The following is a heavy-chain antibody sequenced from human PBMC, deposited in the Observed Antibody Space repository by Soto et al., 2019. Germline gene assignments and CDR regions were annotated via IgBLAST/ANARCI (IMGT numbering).Heavy chain of an antibody. CDR2: LWYDGSNK. CDR1: GFTFSSYG. CDR3: AIMTFDY. J-gene: IGHJ4*02. Sequence: QVQMVESGGGVVQPGRSLRLSCAASGFTFSSYGMHWVRQAPGKGLEWVAVLWYDGSNKYYADSVKGRFTISRDNSKNTLYLQMNSLRAEDTAVDYCAIMTFDYWGQGTLVTVSS. V-gene: IGHV3-33*01. D-gene: IGHD2-8*01.